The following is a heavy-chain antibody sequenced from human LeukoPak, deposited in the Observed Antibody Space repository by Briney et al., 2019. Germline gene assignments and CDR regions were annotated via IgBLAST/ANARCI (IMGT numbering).Heavy chain of an antibody. CDR1: GFTVSSNY. V-gene: IGHV3-53*01. CDR2: LYIDGSI. D-gene: IGHD3-3*01. CDR3: ARASAPPSFYYYYGMDV. Sequence: PGGSLRLSCAASGFTVSSNYMGWVRQAPGEGLEWVSALYIDGSIYYADSVKGRFTISRDNAKNSLFLQMNSLRVEDTAVYYCARASAPPSFYYYYGMDVWGQGTTVTVSS. J-gene: IGHJ6*02.